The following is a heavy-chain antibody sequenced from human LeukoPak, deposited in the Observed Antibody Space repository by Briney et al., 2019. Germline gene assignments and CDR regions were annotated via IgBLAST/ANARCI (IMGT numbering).Heavy chain of an antibody. Sequence: GGSLRPSCAASGFTFSSYTMHWVRQAPGKGLEWVAVISYDGSNKYYADSVRGRFTISRDNSKNTLYLQMNSLRAEDTALYYCATQKLWEGWEPRGYAFDIWGQGTRVTVFS. CDR3: ATQKLWEGWEPRGYAFDI. CDR2: ISYDGSNK. V-gene: IGHV3-30-3*01. D-gene: IGHD1-26*01. CDR1: GFTFSSYT. J-gene: IGHJ3*02.